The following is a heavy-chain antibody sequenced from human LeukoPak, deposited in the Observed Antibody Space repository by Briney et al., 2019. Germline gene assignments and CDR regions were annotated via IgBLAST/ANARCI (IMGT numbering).Heavy chain of an antibody. CDR3: VKAAGSWYGYFDY. V-gene: IGHV3-64D*06. CDR1: GFTFSNYA. D-gene: IGHD6-13*01. J-gene: IGHJ4*02. CDR2: ISDNGGNT. Sequence: PGGSLRLSCSASGFTFSNYAIHWVRQAPGKGLEYVSTISDNGGNTNYADSVKGRFTISRDNSKNTLYLQMCSLRPEDTAVYYCVKAAGSWYGYFDYWGQGTLVTVSS.